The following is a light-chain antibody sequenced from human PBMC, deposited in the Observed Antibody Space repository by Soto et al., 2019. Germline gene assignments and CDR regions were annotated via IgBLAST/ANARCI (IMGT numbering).Light chain of an antibody. CDR1: QTINNW. CDR2: DVS. J-gene: IGKJ1*01. V-gene: IGKV1-5*01. CDR3: QQYNTFWT. Sequence: DIQMTQSATSLSASVGDRVTMTCRASQTINNWLAWYQQKPGKAPKLLIYDVSSLGSGVPSRFSGSRSGTDFTLTISGLQPDDSATYYCQQYNTFWTFGQGTKVDIK.